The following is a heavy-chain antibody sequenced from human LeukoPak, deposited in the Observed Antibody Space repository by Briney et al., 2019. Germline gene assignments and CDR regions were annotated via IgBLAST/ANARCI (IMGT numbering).Heavy chain of an antibody. J-gene: IGHJ4*02. D-gene: IGHD6-19*01. CDR1: GFTFSSYS. V-gene: IGHV3-21*01. CDR3: ARAGLAQYYFDY. CDR2: ISSSSSYI. Sequence: GGSLRLSCAASGFTFSSYSMNWVRQAPGKGLEWVSSISSSSSYIYYADSVRGRFTISRDNAKNSLYLQMNSLRAEDTAVYYCARAGLAQYYFDYWGQGTLVTVSS.